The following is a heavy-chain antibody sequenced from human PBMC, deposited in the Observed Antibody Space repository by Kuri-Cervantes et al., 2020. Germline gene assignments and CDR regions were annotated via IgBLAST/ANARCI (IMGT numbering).Heavy chain of an antibody. Sequence: GGSLRLSCTVSSGSISSSNYYWGWIRQPPGKGLEWVSAISASGGSTYYADSVKGRFTISRDNSKNTLYLQMNSLRAEDTAVYYCFTVTTGNYWGQGTLVTVSS. CDR3: FTVTTGNY. J-gene: IGHJ4*02. D-gene: IGHD4-17*01. V-gene: IGHV3-23*01. CDR2: ISASGGST. CDR1: SGSISSSNYY.